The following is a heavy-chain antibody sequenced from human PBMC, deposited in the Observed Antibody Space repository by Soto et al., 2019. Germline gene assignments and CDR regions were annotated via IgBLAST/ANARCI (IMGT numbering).Heavy chain of an antibody. D-gene: IGHD1-20*01. V-gene: IGHV3-23*01. CDR3: AKIAPLTGSVDY. Sequence: PXVSLRLSCEASGFIFSSYAMNWVRQAPGKGLEWVSAISGSGGSTYYADSVKGRFTISRDNSKNTLYLQMNSLRAEDTAVYYCAKIAPLTGSVDYWGQGTLVTVSS. CDR2: ISGSGGST. CDR1: GFIFSSYA. J-gene: IGHJ4*02.